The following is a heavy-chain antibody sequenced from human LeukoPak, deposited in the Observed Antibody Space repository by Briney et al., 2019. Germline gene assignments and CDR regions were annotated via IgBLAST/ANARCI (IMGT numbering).Heavy chain of an antibody. Sequence: ASVKVSCKASGYTFTSYDFNWVRQATGQGLEWMGWMNPNSGNTGYAQKLQGRVTMTTDTSTSTAYMELRSLRSDDTAVYYCARFVNNWNDHNWFDPWGQGTLVTVSS. V-gene: IGHV1-8*02. D-gene: IGHD1-1*01. J-gene: IGHJ5*02. CDR3: ARFVNNWNDHNWFDP. CDR2: MNPNSGNT. CDR1: GYTFTSYD.